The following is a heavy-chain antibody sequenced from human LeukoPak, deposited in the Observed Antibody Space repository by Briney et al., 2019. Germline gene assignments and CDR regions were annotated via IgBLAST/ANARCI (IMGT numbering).Heavy chain of an antibody. CDR1: GFTFSSYG. CDR2: ISYDGSNK. J-gene: IGHJ4*02. Sequence: GGSLRLSCAASGFTFSSYGMHWVRQAPGKGLEWVAVISYDGSNKYYADSVKGRFTISRDNSKNTLYLQMNSLRAEDTAEYYCAKEKDYGYYDSSGSLFDYWGQGALVTVSS. CDR3: AKEKDYGYYDSSGSLFDY. D-gene: IGHD3-22*01. V-gene: IGHV3-30*18.